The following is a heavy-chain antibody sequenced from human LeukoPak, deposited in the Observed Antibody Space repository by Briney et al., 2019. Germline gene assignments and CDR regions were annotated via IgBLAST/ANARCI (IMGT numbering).Heavy chain of an antibody. CDR3: TRDSRTFIVGATSLDY. Sequence: KPGGSLRLSCAASGFTFSNAWMSWVRQAPGKGLEWVGRIKSKTDGGTTDYAAPVKGRFTISRDDSKNTLYLQMNSLKTEDTAVYYCTRDSRTFIVGATSLDYWGQGTLVTVSS. J-gene: IGHJ4*02. V-gene: IGHV3-15*01. CDR1: GFTFSNAW. CDR2: IKSKTDGGTT. D-gene: IGHD1-26*01.